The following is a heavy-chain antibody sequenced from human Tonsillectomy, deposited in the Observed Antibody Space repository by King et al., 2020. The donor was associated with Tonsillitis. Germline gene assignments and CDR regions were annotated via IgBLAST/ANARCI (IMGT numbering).Heavy chain of an antibody. CDR2: IIPIFGTA. J-gene: IGHJ5*02. CDR1: GGTFSSYA. Sequence: VQLVQSGAEVKKPGSSVKVSCKASGGTFSSYAISWVRQAPGQGLEWMGGIIPIFGTANYAQKFQGRVTITADESSSTVYMELSSLRSEDTAVYYCARDSGYSYGFVGGRFDPWGQGTLVTVSS. CDR3: ARDSGYSYGFVGGRFDP. D-gene: IGHD5-18*01. V-gene: IGHV1-69*01.